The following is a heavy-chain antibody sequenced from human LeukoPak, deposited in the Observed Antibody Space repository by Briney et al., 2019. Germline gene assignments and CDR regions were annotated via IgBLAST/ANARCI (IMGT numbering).Heavy chain of an antibody. CDR1: GFTFSDYY. CDR3: AREAGSYFGYFDY. V-gene: IGHV3-11*04. CDR2: ISSSGSTI. J-gene: IGHJ4*02. D-gene: IGHD1-26*01. Sequence: TGGSLRLSCAASGFTFSDYYMSWIRQAPGKGLEWVSYISSSGSTIYYADSVKGRFIISRDNAKNSLYLQMNSLRAEDTAVYYCAREAGSYFGYFDYWGQGTLVTVSS.